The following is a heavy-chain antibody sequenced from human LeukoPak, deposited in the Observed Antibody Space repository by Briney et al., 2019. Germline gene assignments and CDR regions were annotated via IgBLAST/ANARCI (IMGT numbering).Heavy chain of an antibody. D-gene: IGHD5-24*01. V-gene: IGHV5-51*01. CDR1: GSIFSYYW. Sequence: PGASLQISCQGFGSIFSYYWIAWVRQLPGKGLEWMGIIYPGDSDTRYSPSFQGQVTISADKSISTAYLQWSSLRASDTAMYYCARCGEMATISSCYFDYWGQGSLVTVSS. CDR2: IYPGDSDT. J-gene: IGHJ4*02. CDR3: ARCGEMATISSCYFDY.